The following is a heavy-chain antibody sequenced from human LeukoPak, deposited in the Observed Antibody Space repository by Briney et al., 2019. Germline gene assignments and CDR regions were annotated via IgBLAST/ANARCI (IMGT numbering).Heavy chain of an antibody. CDR1: GYTLTELS. D-gene: IGHD2-2*01. CDR2: FDPEDGET. Sequence: ASVKVSCKVSGYTLTELSMHWVRQAPGKGLEWMGGFDPEDGETIYAQKFQGRVTMTEDTSTDTAYVELSSLRSEDTAVYYCATVPIVVVPAARFFDYWGQGTLVTVSS. CDR3: ATVPIVVVPAARFFDY. V-gene: IGHV1-24*01. J-gene: IGHJ4*02.